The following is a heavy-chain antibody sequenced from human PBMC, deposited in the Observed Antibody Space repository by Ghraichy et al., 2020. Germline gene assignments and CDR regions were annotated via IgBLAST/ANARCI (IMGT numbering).Heavy chain of an antibody. D-gene: IGHD6-13*01. CDR1: GGSFSGYY. CDR2: INHSGST. J-gene: IGHJ5*02. CDR3: ARGKVGYSDHWFDP. V-gene: IGHV4-34*01. Sequence: SETLSLTCAVYGGSFSGYYWSWIRQPPGKGLEWIGEINHSGSTNYNPSLKSRVTISVDTSKNQFSLKLSSVTAADTAVYYCARGKVGYSDHWFDPWGQGTLVTVSS.